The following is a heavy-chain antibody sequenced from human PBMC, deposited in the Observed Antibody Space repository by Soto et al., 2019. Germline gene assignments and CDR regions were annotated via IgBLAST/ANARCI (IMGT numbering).Heavy chain of an antibody. CDR3: ARAGGLLLDY. CDR1: GFTFSSYA. V-gene: IGHV3-30-3*01. J-gene: IGHJ4*02. CDR2: ISYDGSNK. Sequence: QVQLVESGGGVVQPGRSLRLSCAASGFTFSSYAMHWVRQAPGKGLEWVAVISYDGSNKYYADSVKGRFTISRDMSKKTLYLQMNGLGAEGTAVYCCARAGGLLLDYWGQGTLVTVSS. D-gene: IGHD1-26*01.